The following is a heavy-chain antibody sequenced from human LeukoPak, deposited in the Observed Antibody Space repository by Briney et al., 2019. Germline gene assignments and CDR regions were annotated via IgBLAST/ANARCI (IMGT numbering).Heavy chain of an antibody. CDR1: GYRFTDYW. J-gene: IGHJ5*02. V-gene: IGHV5-51*01. CDR2: IYPGDSDS. D-gene: IGHD2-2*01. CDR3: ASRSYCYSPSCYGYWFEP. Sequence: GESLKISCKGSGYRFTDYWIAWVRQMPGKGLEWMGIIYPGDSDSRYSPSFQGQVTFSADKSISTAYLQWSSLKASDTAMYYCASRSYCYSPSCYGYWFEPWAQGPLVPVSS.